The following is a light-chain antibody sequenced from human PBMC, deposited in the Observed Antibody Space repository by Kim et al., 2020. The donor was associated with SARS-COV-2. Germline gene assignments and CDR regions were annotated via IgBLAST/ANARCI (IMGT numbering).Light chain of an antibody. Sequence: SYELTQPPSVSVAPGKTARVSCGGNSIGSRSVHWYQQKSGQAPVLVMYYDSDRPSGIPERFSGSNSGNTATLTISRVEAGDEAVYFCQVWDSSSDHRVVFGGGTQLTVL. CDR3: QVWDSSSDHRVV. V-gene: IGLV3-21*01. CDR1: SIGSRS. CDR2: YDS. J-gene: IGLJ2*01.